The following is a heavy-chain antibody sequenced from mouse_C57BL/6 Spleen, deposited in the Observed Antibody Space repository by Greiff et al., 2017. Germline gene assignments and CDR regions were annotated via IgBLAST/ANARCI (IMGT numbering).Heavy chain of an antibody. D-gene: IGHD1-1*01. CDR2: IRSKSNNYAT. V-gene: IGHV10-1*01. CDR1: GFSFNTYA. J-gene: IGHJ3*01. CDR3: AEESPYYGSSFAY. Sequence: EVMLVESGGGLVQPKGSLKLSCAASGFSFNTYAMNWVRQAPGKGLEWVARIRSKSNNYATYYADSVKDRFTISRDDSESMLYLQMNNLKTEDTAMYYCAEESPYYGSSFAYWGQGTLVTVSA.